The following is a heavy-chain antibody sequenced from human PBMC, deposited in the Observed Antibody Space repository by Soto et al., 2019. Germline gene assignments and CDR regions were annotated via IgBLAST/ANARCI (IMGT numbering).Heavy chain of an antibody. CDR3: AKDSLLVVPAALTNTVDY. D-gene: IGHD2-2*01. J-gene: IGHJ4*02. V-gene: IGHV3-21*04. Sequence: SGGSLRLSCAASGFTFTRYSMNWVRQAPGKGLEWVSSISSTTNYIYYGDSMKGRFTISRDNAKNSLYLEMNSLRAEDTAVYYCAKDSLLVVPAALTNTVDYWGQGTLVTVSS. CDR1: GFTFTRYS. CDR2: ISSTTNYI.